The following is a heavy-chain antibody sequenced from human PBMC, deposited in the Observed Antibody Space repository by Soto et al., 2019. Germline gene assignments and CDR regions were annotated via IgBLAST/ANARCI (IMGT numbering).Heavy chain of an antibody. D-gene: IGHD3-16*02. V-gene: IGHV4-31*03. Sequence: SETLSLTCTVSGASVNSGGYYWSWIRQLPGKGLEWIGYIYFSGNTYYNPSLESRVAISLDTSQNQFSLKLSSVIAADTAVYYCASGHAWGVILDYWGQGTLVTVSS. CDR2: IYFSGNT. CDR1: GASVNSGGYY. CDR3: ASGHAWGVILDY. J-gene: IGHJ4*02.